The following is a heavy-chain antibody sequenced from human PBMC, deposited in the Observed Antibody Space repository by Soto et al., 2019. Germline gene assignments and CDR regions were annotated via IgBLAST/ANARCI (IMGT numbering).Heavy chain of an antibody. CDR3: ARATTVTDY. V-gene: IGHV5-51*01. D-gene: IGHD4-17*01. CDR2: IYPGDSDT. J-gene: IGHJ4*02. Sequence: GESLTISCKGSGYSFTSYWIVWVRQMPGKGLERMGIIYPGDSDTRYSPSFQGQVTISADKSITTTYLQWSSLKAPDTAIYYCARATTVTDYWGQGTMVTVSS. CDR1: GYSFTSYW.